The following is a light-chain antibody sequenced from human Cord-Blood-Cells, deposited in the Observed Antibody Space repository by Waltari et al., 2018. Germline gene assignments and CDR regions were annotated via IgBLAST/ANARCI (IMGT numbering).Light chain of an antibody. CDR3: CSYAGSSTYV. CDR1: SSDVGRYNL. Sequence: QSALTQPASVSGSPGQSLPLSCPGTSSDVGRYNLVSWYQQQPGKAPKLMIYEVSKRPSGVSNRFSGSKSGNTASLTISGLQAEDEADYYCCSYAGSSTYVYGTGTKVTVL. V-gene: IGLV2-23*02. CDR2: EVS. J-gene: IGLJ1*01.